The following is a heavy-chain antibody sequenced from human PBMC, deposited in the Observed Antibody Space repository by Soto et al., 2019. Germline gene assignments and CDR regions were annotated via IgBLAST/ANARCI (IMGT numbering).Heavy chain of an antibody. J-gene: IGHJ6*02. V-gene: IGHV5-51*01. CDR2: IYPGDSDT. D-gene: IGHD1-7*01. CDR1: GYSFTSHW. Sequence: PWQSLKISCNGSGYSFTSHWSGWVLQMPGKGLEWMGIIYPGDSDTRYSPSFQGQVTISADKSISTAYLQWSSLKASDTAMYYCARLMGTSWNYVSGYYYGMDVWGQGTTVTVSS. CDR3: ARLMGTSWNYVSGYYYGMDV.